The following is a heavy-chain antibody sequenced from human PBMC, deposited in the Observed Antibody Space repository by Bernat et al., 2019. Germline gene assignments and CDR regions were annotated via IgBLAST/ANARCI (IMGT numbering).Heavy chain of an antibody. J-gene: IGHJ4*02. Sequence: EVQLVESGGGLIQPGGSLRLSCAASGFTVSSNYMTWVRQAPGKGLVWVSRISSDGSSTTYADSVRGRFTISRDNAKNTLYLQMNSLRAEDTAVYYCATVTTGYWGQGTLVTVSS. CDR2: ISSDGSST. CDR3: ATVTTGY. D-gene: IGHD4-17*01. V-gene: IGHV3-74*02. CDR1: GFTVSSNY.